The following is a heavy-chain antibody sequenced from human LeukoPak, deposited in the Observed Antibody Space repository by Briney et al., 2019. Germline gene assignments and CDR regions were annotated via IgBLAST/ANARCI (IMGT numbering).Heavy chain of an antibody. D-gene: IGHD3-22*01. V-gene: IGHV3-7*01. CDR1: GFTFSSYW. J-gene: IGHJ4*02. Sequence: GGSLRLSCAASGFTFSSYWMSWVRQAPGKGLEWVANIKQDGSEKYHVDSVKGRFTISRDNAKNSLYLQMNSLRAEDTAVYYCARVFDSSGYCFDYWVQGTLVNVSS. CDR2: IKQDGSEK. CDR3: ARVFDSSGYCFDY.